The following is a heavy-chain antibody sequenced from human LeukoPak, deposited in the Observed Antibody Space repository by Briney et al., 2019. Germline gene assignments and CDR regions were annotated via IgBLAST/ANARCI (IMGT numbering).Heavy chain of an antibody. Sequence: SETLSLTCAVSGGSISSSSYYWGWIRQPPGKGLEWIGSIYYSGSTYYNPSLKSRVTISVDTSKNQFSLKLSSVTAADTAVYYCARLTMVRGLKYWGQGTLVTVSS. CDR3: ARLTMVRGLKY. CDR2: IYYSGST. V-gene: IGHV4-39*01. D-gene: IGHD3-10*01. J-gene: IGHJ4*02. CDR1: GGSISSSSYY.